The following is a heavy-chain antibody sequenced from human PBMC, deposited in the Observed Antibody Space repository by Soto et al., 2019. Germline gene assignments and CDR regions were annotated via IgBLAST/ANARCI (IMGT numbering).Heavy chain of an antibody. V-gene: IGHV4-34*01. CDR2: INHSGST. Sequence: SETLSLTCAVYGGSFSGYYWGWIRQPPGKGLEWIGEINHSGSTNYNPSLKSRVTISVDTSKNQFSLKLSSVTAADTAVYYCARGYRIATIVATIRVASPRYFDYWGQGTLVTVSS. CDR1: GGSFSGYY. J-gene: IGHJ4*02. CDR3: ARGYRIATIVATIRVASPRYFDY. D-gene: IGHD5-12*01.